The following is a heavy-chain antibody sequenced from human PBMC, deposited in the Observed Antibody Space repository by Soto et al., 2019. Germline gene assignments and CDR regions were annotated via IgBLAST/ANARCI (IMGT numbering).Heavy chain of an antibody. CDR1: GFTFTNYS. CDR2: NSGSRSTV. D-gene: IGHD1-1*01. Sequence: PGGSLRLSCAASGFTFTNYSMTWVRQAPGKGLEWVSYNSGSRSTVYYADSVKGRFTIFRDNAKSSLYLQMNSLRAEDTAVYYCARGPEYNWNDGSYYYYYMDVWGTGTTVTVSS. J-gene: IGHJ6*03. V-gene: IGHV3-48*01. CDR3: ARGPEYNWNDGSYYYYYMDV.